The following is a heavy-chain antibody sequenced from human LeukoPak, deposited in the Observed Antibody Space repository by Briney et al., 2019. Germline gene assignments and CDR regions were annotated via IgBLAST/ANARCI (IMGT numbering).Heavy chain of an antibody. Sequence: GGSLRLSCAASGFFFDDYGMSWVRQAPGKGLEWVSRINSNGDNTHYADSVKGRFTISRDNAKNSLYLQMNSLMAEDTALYYCARDGGWYKRGLDYFYYMDVWGKGTTVTVSS. V-gene: IGHV3-20*04. CDR1: GFFFDDYG. J-gene: IGHJ6*03. D-gene: IGHD6-19*01. CDR3: ARDGGWYKRGLDYFYYMDV. CDR2: INSNGDNT.